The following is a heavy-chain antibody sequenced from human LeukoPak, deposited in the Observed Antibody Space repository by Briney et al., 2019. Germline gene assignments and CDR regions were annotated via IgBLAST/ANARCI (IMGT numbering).Heavy chain of an antibody. CDR1: GGTFSSYA. D-gene: IGHD6-13*01. J-gene: IGHJ4*02. CDR2: IIPIFGTA. V-gene: IGHV1-69*05. CDR3: ASSSGYSSSWYKI. Sequence: ASVKFSCKASGGTFSSYAISWVRQAPGQGLEWMGGIIPIFGTANYAQKFQGRVTITTDESTSTAYMELSSLRSEDTAVYYCASSSGYSSSWYKIWGQGTLVTVSS.